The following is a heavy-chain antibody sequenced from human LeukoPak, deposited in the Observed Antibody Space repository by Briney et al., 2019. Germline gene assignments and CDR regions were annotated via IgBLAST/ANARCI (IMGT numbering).Heavy chain of an antibody. Sequence: GASVKVSCKASGYTFTSYWIGWVRQMPGKGLEWMGIIYPGDSDTRYSPSFQGQVTISADKSISTAYLQWSSLKASDTAMYYCATRYYYDSSGYYPGYFDYWGQGTLVTVSS. J-gene: IGHJ4*02. V-gene: IGHV5-51*01. CDR3: ATRYYYDSSGYYPGYFDY. CDR1: GYTFTSYW. D-gene: IGHD3-22*01. CDR2: IYPGDSDT.